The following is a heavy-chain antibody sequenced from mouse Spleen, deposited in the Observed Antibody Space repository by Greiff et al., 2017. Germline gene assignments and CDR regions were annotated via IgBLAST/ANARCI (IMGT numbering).Heavy chain of an antibody. CDR3: ARLLRLRGTFDY. CDR2: INPNYGTT. D-gene: IGHD1-2*01. CDR1: GYSFTDYN. V-gene: IGHV1-39*01. Sequence: EVQVVESGPELVKPGASVKISCKASGYSFTDYNMNWVKQSNGKSLEWIGVINPNYGTTSYNQKFKGKATLTVDQSSSTAYMQLNSLTSEDSAVYYCARLLRLRGTFDYWGQGTTLTVSS. J-gene: IGHJ2*01.